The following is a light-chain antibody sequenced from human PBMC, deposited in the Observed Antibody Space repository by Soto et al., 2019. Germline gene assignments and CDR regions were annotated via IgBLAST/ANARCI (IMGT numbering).Light chain of an antibody. CDR3: QQRSNWPIT. Sequence: DIPLTQSPSSLSASVGDRVTXTCLASQGISNYLAWYQQKPGKVPKLLIYAASTLQSGVPSRFSGSGSGTDFTLTISSLEPEDFAVYYCQQRSNWPITFGQGTRLEIK. V-gene: IGKV1-27*01. CDR1: QGISNY. J-gene: IGKJ5*01. CDR2: AAS.